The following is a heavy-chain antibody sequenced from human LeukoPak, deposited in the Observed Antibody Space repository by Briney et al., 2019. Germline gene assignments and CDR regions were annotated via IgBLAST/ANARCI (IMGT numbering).Heavy chain of an antibody. CDR1: GFTFSNYA. Sequence: GGSLRLSCAAYGFTFSNYAMSWVRQAPGKGLEWVSIVSSSGESTYYADSVKGRFSISRDNSKNTLYLQMNSLRAEDTAVYYCAKDTHFDYWGQGILVTVSS. J-gene: IGHJ4*02. CDR2: VSSSGEST. CDR3: AKDTHFDY. V-gene: IGHV3-23*01.